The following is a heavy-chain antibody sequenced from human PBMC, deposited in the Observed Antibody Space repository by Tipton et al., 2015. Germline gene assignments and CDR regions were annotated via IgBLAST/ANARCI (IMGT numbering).Heavy chain of an antibody. V-gene: IGHV4-31*03. CDR2: IHYGGST. CDR3: ARDAYNSNFFDY. Sequence: TLSLTCTVSGDSIRSDGYYWSWIRQHPGKDLEWIGYIHYGGSTYYNPSLRGRATISVDTFENQFSLKLTSLTAAAPAVYYCARDAYNSNFFDYWGQGTLVTVSS. D-gene: IGHD5-24*01. J-gene: IGHJ4*02. CDR1: GDSIRSDGYY.